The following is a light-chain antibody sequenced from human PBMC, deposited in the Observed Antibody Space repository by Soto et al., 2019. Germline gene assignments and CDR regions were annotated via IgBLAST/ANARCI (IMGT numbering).Light chain of an antibody. Sequence: DIQMTQSPSTLSASLGDRVTITCRASQSISSWLAWYQQKPGKAPKLLIYDASSLESGVPSRLSGSGSGTEFTLTISSLQPDDFATYYCQQYNSYPWTFGQGTKVDIK. CDR1: QSISSW. CDR2: DAS. J-gene: IGKJ1*01. V-gene: IGKV1-5*01. CDR3: QQYNSYPWT.